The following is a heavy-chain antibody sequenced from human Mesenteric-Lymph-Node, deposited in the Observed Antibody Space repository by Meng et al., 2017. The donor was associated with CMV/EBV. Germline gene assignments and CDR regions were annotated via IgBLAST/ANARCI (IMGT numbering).Heavy chain of an antibody. D-gene: IGHD3-3*01. V-gene: IGHV4-39*01. J-gene: IGHJ2*01. Sequence: CTVSGVSITSSSYSWGWIRQPPGRGLEWIGSIHYVGSTYYNPPLKSRVTMSVDTSKNEFSLKLSFVTAADTATYYCVRRAYDDWYFDLWGRGTLVTVSS. CDR3: VRRAYDDWYFDL. CDR2: IHYVGST. CDR1: GVSITSSSYS.